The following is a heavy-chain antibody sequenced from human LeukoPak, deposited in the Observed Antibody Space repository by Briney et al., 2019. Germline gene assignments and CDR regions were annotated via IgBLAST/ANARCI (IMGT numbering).Heavy chain of an antibody. CDR2: IYSGDSET. V-gene: IGHV5-51*01. D-gene: IGHD6-13*01. CDR1: KYSFTSYW. CDR3: ARSAGSSSSWEFDY. J-gene: IGHJ4*02. Sequence: GESLKISCKGSKYSFTSYWIGWVRQMPGKGLEWMGIIYSGDSETRYSPSFQGQVTISADKSINTAYLQWGSLKASDTAMYYCARSAGSSSSWEFDYWGQGTLVTVSS.